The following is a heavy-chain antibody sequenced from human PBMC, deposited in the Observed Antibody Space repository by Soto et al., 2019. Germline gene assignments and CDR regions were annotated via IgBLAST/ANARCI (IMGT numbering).Heavy chain of an antibody. CDR2: VYYSGGT. D-gene: IGHD2-21*01. V-gene: IGHV4-39*01. CDR1: GDSISSRSYY. CDR3: ARQSLRGHTVVVIASIDS. J-gene: IGHJ4*02. Sequence: SETLSLTCTVSGDSISSRSYYWVWIRQPPGKGLEWIGSVYYSGGTYYNPSLESRVTISVDTSKNQFSLKLSSVTAADTAVYYCARQSLRGHTVVVIASIDSWGQGTLVTVSS.